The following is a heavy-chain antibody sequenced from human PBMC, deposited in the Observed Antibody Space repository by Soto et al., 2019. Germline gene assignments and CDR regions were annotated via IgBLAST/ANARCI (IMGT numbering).Heavy chain of an antibody. CDR3: AKDGSADYGSGRGYYYYGMDV. Sequence: EVQLLESGGGLVQPGGSLRLSCAASGFTFSSYAMSWVRQAPGKGLAWVSAISGSGGSTYYADSVKGRFTISRDNSKNTLYLQMNSLRAEDTAVYYCAKDGSADYGSGRGYYYYGMDVWGQGTTVTVSS. J-gene: IGHJ6*02. D-gene: IGHD3-10*01. CDR1: GFTFSSYA. V-gene: IGHV3-23*01. CDR2: ISGSGGST.